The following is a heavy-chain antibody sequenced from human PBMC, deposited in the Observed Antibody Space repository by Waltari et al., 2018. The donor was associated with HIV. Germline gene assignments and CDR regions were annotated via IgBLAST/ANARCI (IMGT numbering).Heavy chain of an antibody. CDR3: ARVRVAHFDKHRRIFLNYYPDV. Sequence: EQSGPEMRGPGAAVKISCKTSGYDMKMRYFVDWVRQAPRQGLEWCGHTRPFTGSMNSAPKIRPRIVLPTDTSTSTAFMESKLLQPDDTAVYVCARVRVAHFDKHRRIFLNYYPDVWGQGTLVTVSS. CDR1: GYDMKMRYF. D-gene: IGHD3-10*01. CDR2: TRPFTGSM. V-gene: IGHV1-18*01. J-gene: IGHJ4*02.